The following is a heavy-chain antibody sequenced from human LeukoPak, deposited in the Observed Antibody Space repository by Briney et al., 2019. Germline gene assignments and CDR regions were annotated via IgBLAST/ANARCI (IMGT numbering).Heavy chain of an antibody. V-gene: IGHV4-39*07. J-gene: IGHJ4*02. CDR2: YYSGST. Sequence: SETLSLTCTVSGGSISNSSDYWGWIRQPPGKGLEWIVYYSGSTYYNPSLRSRVTISVDTSKNQFSLKLSSVTAADTAVYYCARGRSGIAVAGTRGRYFDYWGQGTLVTVSS. CDR1: GGSISNSSDY. CDR3: ARGRSGIAVAGTRGRYFDY. D-gene: IGHD6-19*01.